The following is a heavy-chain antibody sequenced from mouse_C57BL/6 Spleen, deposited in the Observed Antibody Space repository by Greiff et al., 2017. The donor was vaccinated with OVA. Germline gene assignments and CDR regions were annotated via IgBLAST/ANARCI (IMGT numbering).Heavy chain of an antibody. CDR1: GFTFSSYA. CDR2: ISDGGSYT. V-gene: IGHV5-4*01. D-gene: IGHD2-10*02. J-gene: IGHJ3*01. Sequence: EVQLQESGGGLVKPGGSLKLSCAASGFTFSSYAMSWVRQTPEKRLEWVATISDGGSYTAYPDNVKGRFTISRDNAKNNRYLQMSHLKSEDTAMYYCAREEGYDIFAYWGQGTLVTVSA. CDR3: AREEGYDIFAY.